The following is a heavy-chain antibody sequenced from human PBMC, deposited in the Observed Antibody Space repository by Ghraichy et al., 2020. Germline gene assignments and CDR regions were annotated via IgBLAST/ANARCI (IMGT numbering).Heavy chain of an antibody. V-gene: IGHV4-61*01. CDR3: ARDRVEPAVNYYYYYGMDV. D-gene: IGHD4-23*01. CDR2: IYYSGST. CDR1: GGSVSSGSYY. J-gene: IGHJ6*02. Sequence: SETLSLTCTVSGGSVSSGSYYWSWIRQPPGKGLEWIGYIYYSGSTNYNPSLKSRVTISVDTSKNQFSLKLSSVTAADTAVYYCARDRVEPAVNYYYYYGMDVWGQGTTVTVSS.